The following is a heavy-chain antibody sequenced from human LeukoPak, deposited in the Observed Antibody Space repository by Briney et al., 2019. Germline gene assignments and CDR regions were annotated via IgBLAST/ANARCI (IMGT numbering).Heavy chain of an antibody. CDR3: AREDRGSSSSDY. J-gene: IGHJ4*02. CDR2: ITSSGSTI. V-gene: IGHV3-48*03. D-gene: IGHD6-6*01. CDR1: GFTFSSYE. Sequence: GGSLRLSCAASGFTFSSYEMNWIRQAPGKGLEWVSYITSSGSTIYYADSVKGRFTISRDNAKNSLYLQMSSLRAEDTAVYYCAREDRGSSSSDYWGQGTLVTVSS.